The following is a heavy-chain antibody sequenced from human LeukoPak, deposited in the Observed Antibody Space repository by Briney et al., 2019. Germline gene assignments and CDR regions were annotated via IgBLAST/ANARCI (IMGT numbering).Heavy chain of an antibody. CDR2: IYYSGST. CDR3: ARHRSDFWSGYNWFDP. J-gene: IGHJ5*02. V-gene: IGHV4-39*01. CDR1: GGSISSSSYY. Sequence: SETLSLTCTVSGGSISSSSYYWGWIRQPPGKGLEWIGSIYYSGSTYYNPSLKSRVTISVDTSKNQFSLKLSSVTAADTAVYYCARHRSDFWSGYNWFDPWGQGTLVTVSS. D-gene: IGHD3-3*01.